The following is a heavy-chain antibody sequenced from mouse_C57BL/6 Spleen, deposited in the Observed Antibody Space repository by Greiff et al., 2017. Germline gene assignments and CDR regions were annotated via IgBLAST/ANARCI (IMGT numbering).Heavy chain of an antibody. CDR1: GYTFTDYY. D-gene: IGHD1-1*01. V-gene: IGHV1-19*01. CDR2: IYPYNGGT. J-gene: IGHJ3*01. Sequence: EVQLQQSGPVLVKPGASVKMSCKASGYTFTDYYMNWVKQSNGKRLEWIGVIYPYNGGTCYNQKFKGKATLTVDKSSSTAYMELNSLKSEDSAFYYCARLGDCDGWFAYWGQGTLVTVSA. CDR3: ARLGDCDGWFAY.